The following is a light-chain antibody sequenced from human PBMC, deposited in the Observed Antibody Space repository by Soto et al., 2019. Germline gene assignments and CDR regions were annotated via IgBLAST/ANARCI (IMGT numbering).Light chain of an antibody. V-gene: IGKV1-9*01. J-gene: IGKJ4*01. Sequence: DIQLTQSPSFLSASVGDRVTLTCRASQDISTYLAWYQQKPGKAPNLLIYVASTLQDGVPSRFSGTGSGTEFTLTITNLQPADFATYYCQQLDSYPLTFGGGTKVDIE. CDR1: QDISTY. CDR2: VAS. CDR3: QQLDSYPLT.